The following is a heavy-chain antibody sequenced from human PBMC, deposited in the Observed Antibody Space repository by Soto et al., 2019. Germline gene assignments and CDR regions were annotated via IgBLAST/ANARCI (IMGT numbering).Heavy chain of an antibody. CDR1: KSIFTGYG. CDR2: IRFDGTDE. J-gene: IGHJ4*02. Sequence: PGGSLRLSCAASKSIFTGYGMHWVRQTPGKGLEWVAVIRFDGTDEHYADSVKGRFTISRDNSKNTLYLQMNSLRAEDTAVYYCARSAGDYSGYDYFDYWGQGTLVTVSS. D-gene: IGHD5-12*01. CDR3: ARSAGDYSGYDYFDY. V-gene: IGHV3-33*01.